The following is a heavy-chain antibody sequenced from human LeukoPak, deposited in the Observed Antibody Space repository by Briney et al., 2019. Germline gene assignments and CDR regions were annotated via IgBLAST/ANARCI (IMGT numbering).Heavy chain of an antibody. Sequence: GGSLRLSCAASGFTFSSYSMNWVRQAPGRGLEWVSYISSSSSTIYYADSVKGRFTISRDNAKNSLYLQMNSLRAEDTAVYYCAGASAGLVLDAFDIWGQGTMVTVSS. CDR3: AGASAGLVLDAFDI. V-gene: IGHV3-48*04. D-gene: IGHD3-10*01. CDR2: ISSSSSTI. CDR1: GFTFSSYS. J-gene: IGHJ3*02.